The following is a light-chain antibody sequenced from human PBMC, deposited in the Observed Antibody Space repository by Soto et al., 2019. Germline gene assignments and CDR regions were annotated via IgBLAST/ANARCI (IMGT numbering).Light chain of an antibody. CDR1: QSVTMTY. CDR2: CAC. V-gene: IGKV3-20*01. J-gene: IGKJ5*01. Sequence: EIVLTQSPGTLSLSPGEIATLSCRASQSVTMTYLGWYQQKPCQAPSLLIYCACSRATGIPDRFSDSGSGTDFTLTTSRLEPEDFAGYSYQQYVSPPTTFGQGTRLDIK. CDR3: QQYVSPPTT.